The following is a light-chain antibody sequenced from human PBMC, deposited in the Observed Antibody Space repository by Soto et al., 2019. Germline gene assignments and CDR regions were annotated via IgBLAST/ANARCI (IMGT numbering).Light chain of an antibody. V-gene: IGKV3-15*01. Sequence: EIVMTQSPANLFVSSGERATLSCRASQSVSSNLAWYQQKPGQGPRLLIYGASTRATGIPARFSGSGSGTEFTLTISSLQSEDFAVYYCQQYNKWPPYTFGQGTKVEIK. CDR1: QSVSSN. J-gene: IGKJ2*01. CDR3: QQYNKWPPYT. CDR2: GAS.